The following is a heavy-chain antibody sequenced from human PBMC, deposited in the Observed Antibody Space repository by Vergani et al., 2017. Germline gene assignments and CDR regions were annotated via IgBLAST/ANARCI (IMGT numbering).Heavy chain of an antibody. Sequence: QVHLVESGGGVVQPGRSLRLSCAASGFRFSSYGMNWVRQAPGKGLEWVAGIWYDGSNKYYADSVKGRFTISRDNSQNRVNLQMNSLRVDDTAVYYCAKDLERCNNISCSYYMDVWGKGTTVTV. CDR2: IWYDGSNK. CDR1: GFRFSSYG. CDR3: AKDLERCNNISCSYYMDV. V-gene: IGHV3-33*06. J-gene: IGHJ6*03. D-gene: IGHD2/OR15-2a*01.